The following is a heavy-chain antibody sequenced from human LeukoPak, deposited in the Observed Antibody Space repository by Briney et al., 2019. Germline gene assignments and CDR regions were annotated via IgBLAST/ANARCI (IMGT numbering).Heavy chain of an antibody. D-gene: IGHD4-17*01. CDR1: GFTFSSYW. Sequence: PGGSLRLSCAASGFTFSSYWMSWVRQAPGKGLEWVANIKQDGSEKYYVDSVKGRFTISRDNAKNSLYLQMNSLRAEDTAVYFCASRDSGDYPYFDYWGQGALVTVSS. V-gene: IGHV3-7*03. J-gene: IGHJ4*02. CDR3: ASRDSGDYPYFDY. CDR2: IKQDGSEK.